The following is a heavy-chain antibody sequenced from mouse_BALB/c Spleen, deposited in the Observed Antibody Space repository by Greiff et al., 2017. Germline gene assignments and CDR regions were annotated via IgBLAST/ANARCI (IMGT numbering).Heavy chain of an antibody. V-gene: IGHV14-3*02. D-gene: IGHD4-1*01. CDR3: SNWDFDY. CDR1: GFNIKDTY. J-gene: IGHJ2*01. CDR2: IDPANGNT. Sequence: EVQRVESGAELVKPGASVKLSCTASGFNIKDTYMHWVKQRPEQGLEWIGRIDPANGNTKYDPKFQGKATITADTSSNTAYLQLSSLTSEDTAVYYCSNWDFDYWGQGTTLTVSS.